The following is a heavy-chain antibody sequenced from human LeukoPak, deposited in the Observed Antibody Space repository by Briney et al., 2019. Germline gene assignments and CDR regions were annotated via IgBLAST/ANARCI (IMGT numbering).Heavy chain of an antibody. V-gene: IGHV3-11*01. D-gene: IGHD3-22*01. CDR2: ISSSGSAV. J-gene: IGHJ4*02. CDR3: AGEGSGGYYSDY. Sequence: PGGSLRLSCAASGFTFSNYYMSWIRQAPGKGLEWVSYISSSGSAVYYADSVEGRFTISRDNAKNSLYLQLNSLRAEDTAVYYCAGEGSGGYYSDYWGQGTLVTVSS. CDR1: GFTFSNYY.